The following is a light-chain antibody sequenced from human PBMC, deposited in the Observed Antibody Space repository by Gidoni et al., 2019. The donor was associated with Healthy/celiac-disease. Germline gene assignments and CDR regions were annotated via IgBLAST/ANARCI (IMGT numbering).Light chain of an antibody. CDR2: SNN. J-gene: IGLJ2*01. CDR1: SSNIGSNT. CDR3: AAWDDSLNGQVV. Sequence: QSVLTQPPSASGTPGQRVTIPCSGSSSNIGSNTVNWYQQLQGTAPKLLIYSNNQRPSGVPDRFSGSKSGTSASLAISGLQSEDEADYYCAAWDDSLNGQVVFGGGTKLTVL. V-gene: IGLV1-44*01.